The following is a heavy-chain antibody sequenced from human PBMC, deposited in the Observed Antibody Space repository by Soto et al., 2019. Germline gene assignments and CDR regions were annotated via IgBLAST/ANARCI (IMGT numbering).Heavy chain of an antibody. Sequence: EVQLVESGGGLVQPGGSLRLSCAASGFTLSDHYIDWVRQAPGKGLEWVGRSRNKANTYTTEYAASVKGRFTISRDDSKNSLYLQRSSLKAEDTAVYYGGRGGAVAGHYYHYGMDVWGQGTTVTVSS. CDR2: SRNKANTYTT. J-gene: IGHJ6*02. D-gene: IGHD6-13*01. V-gene: IGHV3-72*01. CDR3: GRGGAVAGHYYHYGMDV. CDR1: GFTLSDHY.